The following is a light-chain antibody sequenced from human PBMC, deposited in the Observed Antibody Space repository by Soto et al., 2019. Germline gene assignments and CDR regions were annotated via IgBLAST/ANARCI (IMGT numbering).Light chain of an antibody. CDR3: QQSYST. CDR2: AAS. J-gene: IGKJ2*01. V-gene: IGKV1-39*01. Sequence: DIQMTQSPSSLSASVGDRVTITCRASQSISSYLNWYQQKPGKAPKLLIYAASSLQSGVPSRFSGSGSGTDFTLTISSLQPEDFATYYCQQSYSTFGQGTKREIK. CDR1: QSISSY.